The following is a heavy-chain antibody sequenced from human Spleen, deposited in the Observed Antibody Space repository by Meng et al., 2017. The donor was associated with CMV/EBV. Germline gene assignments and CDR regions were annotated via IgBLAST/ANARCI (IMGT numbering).Heavy chain of an antibody. CDR1: GFTFSSYS. V-gene: IGHV3-48*04. D-gene: IGHD2-2*02. J-gene: IGHJ6*02. CDR3: ARSRDIVVVPAAIPPANYYYYGMDV. Sequence: GESQKISCAASGFTFSSYSMNWVRQAPGKGLEWVSYISSSSSTIYYADSVKGRFTISRDNAKNSLYLQMNSLRAEDTAVYYCARSRDIVVVPAAIPPANYYYYGMDVWGQGTTVTVSS. CDR2: ISSSSSTI.